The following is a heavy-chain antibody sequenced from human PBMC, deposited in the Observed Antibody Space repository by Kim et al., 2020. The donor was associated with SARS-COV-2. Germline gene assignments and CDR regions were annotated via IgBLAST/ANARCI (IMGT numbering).Heavy chain of an antibody. V-gene: IGHV3-53*04. CDR2: IYSGGST. J-gene: IGHJ3*02. Sequence: GGSLRLSCAASGFTVSSNYMSWVRQAPGKGLEWVSVIYSGGSTYYADSVKGRFTISRHNSKNPLYLQMNSLRAEDTAVYYCARGGNSRAFDIWGQGTIVTVSS. CDR3: ARGGNSRAFDI. CDR1: GFTVSSNY. D-gene: IGHD4-4*01.